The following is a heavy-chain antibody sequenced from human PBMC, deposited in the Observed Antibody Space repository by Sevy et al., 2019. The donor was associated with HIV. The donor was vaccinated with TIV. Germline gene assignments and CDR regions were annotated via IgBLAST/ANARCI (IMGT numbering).Heavy chain of an antibody. CDR2: IWYDGSNK. CDR1: GFTFSSYG. V-gene: IGHV3-33*01. D-gene: IGHD2-2*01. Sequence: GGSLRLSCAASGFTFSSYGMHWVRQAPGKGLEWVAVIWYDGSNKYYADSVKGRFTISRDNSKNTLYLQMNSLRAEDTAVYYCARDRGYCSSTSCRNCFDPWGQGTLVTVSS. J-gene: IGHJ5*02. CDR3: ARDRGYCSSTSCRNCFDP.